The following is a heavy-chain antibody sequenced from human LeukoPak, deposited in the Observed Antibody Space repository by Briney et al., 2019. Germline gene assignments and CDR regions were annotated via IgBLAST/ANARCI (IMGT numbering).Heavy chain of an antibody. CDR1: GGTFSNYA. CDR3: AKDDGSATMGFDS. CDR2: IIPIFRTT. V-gene: IGHV1-69*05. Sequence: TVKVSCTASGGTFSNYAFSWVRQAPGQGLEWMGGIIPIFRTTNYAEQFQGRVTITTDESTNTAYLDLSSLRSEDTAVYYCAKDDGSATMGFDSWGQGTLVSVSS. J-gene: IGHJ5*01. D-gene: IGHD1-26*01.